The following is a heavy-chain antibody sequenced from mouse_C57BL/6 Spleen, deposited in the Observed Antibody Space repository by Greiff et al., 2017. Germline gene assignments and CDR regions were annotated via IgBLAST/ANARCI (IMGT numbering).Heavy chain of an antibody. CDR1: GFTFSDYG. CDR2: ISSGRSTI. V-gene: IGHV5-17*01. CDR3: ANGYHWYFDV. Sequence: EVMLVESGGGLVKPGGSLKLSCAASGFTFSDYGMHWVRQAPEKGLEWVAYISSGRSTIYYADTVKGRFTISRDNAKNTLFLQMTSLRSEDTAMYYCANGYHWYFDVWGTGTTVTVSS. J-gene: IGHJ1*03. D-gene: IGHD2-2*01.